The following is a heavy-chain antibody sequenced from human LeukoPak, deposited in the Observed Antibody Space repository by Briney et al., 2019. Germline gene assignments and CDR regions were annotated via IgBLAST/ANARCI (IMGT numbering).Heavy chain of an antibody. CDR1: GFTFSSYG. D-gene: IGHD1-26*01. CDR3: ARGLGATVYYYYYMDV. V-gene: IGHV3-30*02. CDR2: IRYDGSNK. Sequence: GGSLRLSCAASGFTFSSYGMHWVRQAPGKGLEWVTFIRYDGSNKYYTDSVKARFTISRDNSKNTLYLQMNSLRSEDTAVYYCARGLGATVYYYYYMDVWGKGTTVTVSS. J-gene: IGHJ6*03.